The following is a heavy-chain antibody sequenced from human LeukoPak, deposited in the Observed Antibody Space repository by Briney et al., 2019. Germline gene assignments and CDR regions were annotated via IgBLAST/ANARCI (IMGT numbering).Heavy chain of an antibody. V-gene: IGHV1-69*13. J-gene: IGHJ4*02. Sequence: WASVKVSCKASGGTFSSYAISWVRQAPGQGLEWMGGIIPIFGTANYAQKFQGRVTITADESTSTAYMELSSLRSEDTAVYYCARDNRYSYGFDYWGQGTLVTVSS. CDR1: GGTFSSYA. D-gene: IGHD5-18*01. CDR3: ARDNRYSYGFDY. CDR2: IIPIFGTA.